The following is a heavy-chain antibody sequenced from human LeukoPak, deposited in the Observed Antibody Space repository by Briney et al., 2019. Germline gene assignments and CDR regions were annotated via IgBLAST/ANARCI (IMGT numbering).Heavy chain of an antibody. CDR2: INHSGST. D-gene: IGHD3-10*01. CDR3: ARGNKVRGVN. CDR1: GGSFSGYY. J-gene: IGHJ4*02. Sequence: SETLSLTCAVYGGSFSGYYWSWIRQPPGKGLEWIGEINHSGSTNYNPSLKSRVTISVDMSKNQFSLKLSSVTAADTAVYYCARGNKVRGVNWGQGTLATVSS. V-gene: IGHV4-34*01.